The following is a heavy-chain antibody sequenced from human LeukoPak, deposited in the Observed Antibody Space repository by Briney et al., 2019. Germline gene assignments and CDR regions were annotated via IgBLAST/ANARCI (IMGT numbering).Heavy chain of an antibody. J-gene: IGHJ5*02. Sequence: PSETLSLTCTVSGGSISSSSYYWGWIRQPPGKGLEWIGSIFYSGSTYYNPSLKSRVAISVDTSKNQFSLKLSSVTAADTAVYYCASSSWYIYNWFDPWGQGTLVTVSS. CDR3: ASSSWYIYNWFDP. D-gene: IGHD6-13*01. V-gene: IGHV4-39*07. CDR2: IFYSGST. CDR1: GGSISSSSYY.